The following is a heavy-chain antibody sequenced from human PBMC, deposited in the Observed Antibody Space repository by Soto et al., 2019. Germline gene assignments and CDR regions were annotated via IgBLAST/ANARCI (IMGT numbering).Heavy chain of an antibody. D-gene: IGHD5-12*01. V-gene: IGHV4-59*11. CDR3: ARGTAVATIADYFDY. J-gene: IGHJ4*02. Sequence: PSETLSLTCTVSGGSITSHYWSWIRQPPGKGLEWIGYISYSGSTSYNPSLKSRVTISVDTSKNHFSLKLSSVTAADTAVYYCARGTAVATIADYFDYWGQGTLVTVSS. CDR1: GGSITSHY. CDR2: ISYSGST.